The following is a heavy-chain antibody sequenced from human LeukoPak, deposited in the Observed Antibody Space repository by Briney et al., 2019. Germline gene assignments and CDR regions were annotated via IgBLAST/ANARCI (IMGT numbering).Heavy chain of an antibody. CDR3: ARVRELLASYYFDY. J-gene: IGHJ4*02. Sequence: SQTLSLTCTVSGGSISSGGYYWSWIRQHPGKGLEWIGYIYYSGSTYYNPSLKSRVTISVDTSKNQFSLKLSSVTAADTAVYYCARVRELLASYYFDYWGQGTLVTVSS. V-gene: IGHV4-31*03. D-gene: IGHD1-26*01. CDR2: IYYSGST. CDR1: GGSISSGGYY.